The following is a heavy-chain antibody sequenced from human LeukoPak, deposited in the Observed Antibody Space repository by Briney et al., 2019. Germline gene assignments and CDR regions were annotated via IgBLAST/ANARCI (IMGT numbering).Heavy chain of an antibody. CDR3: ARDPRDGDYFLDF. D-gene: IGHD4-17*01. Sequence: GGSLRLSCAASGFTFTNNHIHWVRQAPGQGLEWVGIMWYDGTPQESGDAVKGRFSISRDRSKNTVYLQMDSLRVEDTAVYYCARDPRDGDYFLDFWGQGTLVTVSS. CDR1: GFTFTNNH. J-gene: IGHJ4*02. V-gene: IGHV3-30*12. CDR2: MWYDGTPQ.